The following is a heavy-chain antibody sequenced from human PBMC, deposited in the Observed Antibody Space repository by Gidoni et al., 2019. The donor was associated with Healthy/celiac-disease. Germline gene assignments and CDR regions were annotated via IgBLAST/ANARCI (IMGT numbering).Heavy chain of an antibody. D-gene: IGHD6-6*01. J-gene: IGHJ3*02. Sequence: QVQLPPWGAGLLKPSETLSLTCAVYGGSFSGYYWSWIRQPPGKWLEWSGEINHSGSTNYNPSLKSRVTISVDTSKNQFSLKLSSVTAADTAVYYCARAVLYSSSSKYGAFDIWGQGTMVTVSS. CDR3: ARAVLYSSSSKYGAFDI. CDR1: GGSFSGYY. CDR2: INHSGST. V-gene: IGHV4-34*01.